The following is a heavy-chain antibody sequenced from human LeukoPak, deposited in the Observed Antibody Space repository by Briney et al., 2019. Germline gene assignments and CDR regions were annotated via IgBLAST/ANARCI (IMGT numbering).Heavy chain of an antibody. J-gene: IGHJ4*02. V-gene: IGHV3-30-3*01. CDR1: GFTFSSYA. CDR2: ISYDGSNK. Sequence: PGGSLRLSCAASGFTFSSYAMHWVRQAPGKGLEWVAVISYDGSNKYYADSVKGRFTISRDNSKNTLYLQMNSLRAEDTAVYYCARDLGGFDDYGDYFDYWGQGTLVTVSS. D-gene: IGHD4-17*01. CDR3: ARDLGGFDDYGDYFDY.